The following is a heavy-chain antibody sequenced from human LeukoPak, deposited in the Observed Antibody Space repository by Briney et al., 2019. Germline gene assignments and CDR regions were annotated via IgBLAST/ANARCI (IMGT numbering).Heavy chain of an antibody. J-gene: IGHJ4*02. D-gene: IGHD2-15*01. CDR1: GYTFTSYG. V-gene: IGHV1-18*01. CDR2: ISAYNGNT. CDR3: AREMGYCSGGSCYYVY. Sequence: ASVKVSCKASGYTFTSYGISWVRQAPGQGLEWMGWISAYNGNTNYAQKPQGRVTMTTDTSTSTAYMELRSLRSDDTAVYYCAREMGYCSGGSCYYVYWGQGTLVTISS.